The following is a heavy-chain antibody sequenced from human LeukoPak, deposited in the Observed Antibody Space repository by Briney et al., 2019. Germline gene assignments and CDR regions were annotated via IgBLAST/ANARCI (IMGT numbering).Heavy chain of an antibody. J-gene: IGHJ4*02. D-gene: IGHD3-9*01. CDR2: IIPIFGTA. V-gene: IGHV1-69*13. Sequence: ASVKVSCKASGYTFTSYAINWVRQATGQGLEWMGGIIPIFGTANYAQKFQGRVTVTADESTSTAYMELSSLRSEDTAVYYCAKNYDILTGYLDYWGQGTLVTVSS. CDR3: AKNYDILTGYLDY. CDR1: GYTFTSYA.